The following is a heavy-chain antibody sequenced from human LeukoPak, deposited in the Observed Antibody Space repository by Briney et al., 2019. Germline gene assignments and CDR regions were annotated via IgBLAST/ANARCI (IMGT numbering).Heavy chain of an antibody. CDR2: IYYSGST. Sequence: SQTLSLTCTVSGGSISSGDYYWSWIRQPPGKGLEWIGYIYYSGSTYYNPSLKSRVTISVDTSKNQFSLKLSSVTAADTAVYYCAYSGYIVVVPAAPYYFDYWGQGTLVTVSS. J-gene: IGHJ4*02. D-gene: IGHD2-2*01. CDR1: GGSISSGDYY. CDR3: AYSGYIVVVPAAPYYFDY. V-gene: IGHV4-30-4*01.